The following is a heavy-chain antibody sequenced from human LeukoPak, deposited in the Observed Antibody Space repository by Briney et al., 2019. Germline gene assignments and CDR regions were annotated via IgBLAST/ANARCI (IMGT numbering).Heavy chain of an antibody. Sequence: SQTLSLTRTVSGGSISSGGYYWSWIRQHPGKGLEWIGYIYYSGSTYYNPSLKSRVTISVDTSKNQFSLKLSSVTAADTAVYYCARAAYGSGSYFYSFDYWGQGTLVTVSS. V-gene: IGHV4-31*03. CDR1: GGSISSGGYY. CDR2: IYYSGST. J-gene: IGHJ4*02. CDR3: ARAAYGSGSYFYSFDY. D-gene: IGHD3-10*01.